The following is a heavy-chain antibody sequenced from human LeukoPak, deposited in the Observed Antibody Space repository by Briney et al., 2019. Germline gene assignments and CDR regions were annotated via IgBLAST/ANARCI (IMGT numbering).Heavy chain of an antibody. J-gene: IGHJ3*02. CDR1: GFSLSTSGVG. D-gene: IGHD3-3*01. Sequence: GPTLVNPTQTLTLTCTFSGFSLSTSGVGVGWIRQPPGKALEWLALIYWNDDKRYSPSLKSRLTITKDTSKNQVVLTMTNMDPVDTATYYCARSGYDFWSRDAFDIWGQGTMVTVSS. CDR3: ARSGYDFWSRDAFDI. V-gene: IGHV2-5*01. CDR2: IYWNDDK.